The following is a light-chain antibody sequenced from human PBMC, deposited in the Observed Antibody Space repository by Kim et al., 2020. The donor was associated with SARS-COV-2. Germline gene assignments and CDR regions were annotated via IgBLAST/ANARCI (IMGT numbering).Light chain of an antibody. CDR1: SLRSYH. Sequence: SSELTQDPAVSVALGQTVRITCQGDSLRSYHASWYQQKPGQAPVLVIYGKNNRPSGIPDRFSGSSSGNTASLTITGGQAEDAADYYCNSRDRNGDHFPFG. CDR2: GKN. J-gene: IGLJ2*01. CDR3: NSRDRNGDHFP. V-gene: IGLV3-19*01.